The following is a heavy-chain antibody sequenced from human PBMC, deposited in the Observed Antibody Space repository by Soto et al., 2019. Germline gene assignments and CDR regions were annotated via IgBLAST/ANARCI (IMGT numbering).Heavy chain of an antibody. Sequence: SQTLSLTCAISGDSVSSNSAAWNWIRQSPSRGLEWLGRTYYRSKWYNDYAVSVKSRITINPDTSKNQFSLQLNSVTPEDTAVYYCARDPTPYYDILTGYYRVGYYFDYWGQGTLVTVSS. CDR2: TYYRSKWYN. J-gene: IGHJ4*02. CDR1: GDSVSSNSAA. CDR3: ARDPTPYYDILTGYYRVGYYFDY. D-gene: IGHD3-9*01. V-gene: IGHV6-1*01.